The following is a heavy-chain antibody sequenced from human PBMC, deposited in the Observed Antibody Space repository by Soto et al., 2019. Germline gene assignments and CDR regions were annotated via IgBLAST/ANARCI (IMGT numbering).Heavy chain of an antibody. CDR2: IYYSGST. Sequence: SETLSLTCTVSGGSISSYYWSWIRQPPGKGLEWIGYIYYSGSTNYNPSLKSRVTISVDTSKNQFSLKLSSVTAADTAVYYCARGLASSSWDPNWFDPWGQGTLVTVSS. J-gene: IGHJ5*02. V-gene: IGHV4-59*01. D-gene: IGHD6-13*01. CDR1: GGSISSYY. CDR3: ARGLASSSWDPNWFDP.